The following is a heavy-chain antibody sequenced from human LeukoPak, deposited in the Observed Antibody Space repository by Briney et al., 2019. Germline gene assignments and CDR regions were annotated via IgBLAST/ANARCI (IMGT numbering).Heavy chain of an antibody. CDR2: INWNGGST. CDR1: GFTFDDYG. D-gene: IGHD1/OR15-1a*01. J-gene: IGHJ2*01. Sequence: PGGSLRLSCAASGFTFDDYGMSWVRQAPGKGLEWVSGINWNGGSTGYADSVKGRFTISRDNAKNSLYLQMNSLRAEDTALYYCARDGSSVTNWYFDLWGRGTLVTVSS. V-gene: IGHV3-20*04. CDR3: ARDGSSVTNWYFDL.